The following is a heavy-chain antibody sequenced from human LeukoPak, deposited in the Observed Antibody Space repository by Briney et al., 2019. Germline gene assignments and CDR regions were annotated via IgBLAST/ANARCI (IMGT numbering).Heavy chain of an antibody. J-gene: IGHJ6*03. V-gene: IGHV4-59*11. D-gene: IGHD6-6*01. Sequence: SETLSLTCTVSGGSISSHYWSWIRQPPGKGLEWIGYIYYSGSTNYNPSLKSRVTISVDTSKNQFSLKLSSVTAADTAVYYCARVNSSSKAPYYYYYTDVWGKGTTVTVSS. CDR2: IYYSGST. CDR1: GGSISSHY. CDR3: ARVNSSSKAPYYYYYTDV.